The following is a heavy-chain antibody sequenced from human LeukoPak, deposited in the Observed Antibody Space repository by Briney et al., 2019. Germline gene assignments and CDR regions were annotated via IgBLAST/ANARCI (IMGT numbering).Heavy chain of an antibody. V-gene: IGHV4-59*01. Sequence: SETLSLTCTVSGGSISSYYWSWIRQPPGKGLEWIGYIYYSGSTNYNPSLKSRVTISVDTSKNQFSLKLGSVTAADTAVYYCARASISSSHAFDIWGQGTMVTVSS. D-gene: IGHD6-6*01. CDR2: IYYSGST. J-gene: IGHJ3*02. CDR3: ARASISSSHAFDI. CDR1: GGSISSYY.